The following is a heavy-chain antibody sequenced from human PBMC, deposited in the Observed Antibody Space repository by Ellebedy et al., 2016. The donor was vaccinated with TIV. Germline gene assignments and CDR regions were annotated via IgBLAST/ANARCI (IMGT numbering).Heavy chain of an antibody. CDR1: GFTFSNYG. CDR3: ARGGYYDSNGYPRCDY. V-gene: IGHV3-30*03. J-gene: IGHJ4*02. CDR2: ISYDGRNT. Sequence: GGSLRLSXAASGFTFSNYGLHWLRQAPGKGLEWVAVISYDGRNTYHADSVKGRFTISGDNSRNTLSLEMSSLRSEDTAVYYCARGGYYDSNGYPRCDYWGQGTLVTVSS. D-gene: IGHD3-22*01.